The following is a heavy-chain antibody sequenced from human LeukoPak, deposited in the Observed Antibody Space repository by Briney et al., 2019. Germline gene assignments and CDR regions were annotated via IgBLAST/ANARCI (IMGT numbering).Heavy chain of an antibody. CDR1: GFTFSSYS. D-gene: IGHD2-21*01. CDR2: ISDSGATI. V-gene: IGHV3-48*04. J-gene: IGHJ2*01. Sequence: GGSLRLSCAASGFTFSSYSMNWVRQAPGKGLEWISYISDSGATIYYADSVKGRFTISRDNAKNSLYLQMNSQRAEDTAVYFCARRHMVASPLYWYFDLWGRGTLVTVSS. CDR3: ARRHMVASPLYWYFDL.